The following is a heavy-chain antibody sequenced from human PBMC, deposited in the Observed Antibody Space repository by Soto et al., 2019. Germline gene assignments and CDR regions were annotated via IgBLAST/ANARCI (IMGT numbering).Heavy chain of an antibody. Sequence: PGGSLRLSCAASVFTFSSYSMSWVRQAPGKGLEWVSGFRTGGDVGTTYYADSVKGRFTISRDNSKNTLYLQMNSLRAEDTAVYYCAKSIAARSYYYYGMDVWGQGTTVTVSS. CDR2: FRTGGDVGTT. V-gene: IGHV3-23*01. CDR1: VFTFSSYS. D-gene: IGHD6-6*01. CDR3: AKSIAARSYYYYGMDV. J-gene: IGHJ6*02.